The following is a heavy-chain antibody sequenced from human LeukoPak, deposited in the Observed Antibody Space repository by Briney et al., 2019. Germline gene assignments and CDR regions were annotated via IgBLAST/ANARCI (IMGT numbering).Heavy chain of an antibody. CDR1: GFTFSSYW. D-gene: IGHD6-13*01. Sequence: GGSLRLSCAASGFTFSSYWMSWVRQALGKGLEWVANIKQDGSEKYYVDSVKGRFTISRDNAKNSLYLQMNSLRAEDTAVYYCARDAGGEQQLVFDYWGQGTLVTVSS. J-gene: IGHJ4*02. V-gene: IGHV3-7*01. CDR2: IKQDGSEK. CDR3: ARDAGGEQQLVFDY.